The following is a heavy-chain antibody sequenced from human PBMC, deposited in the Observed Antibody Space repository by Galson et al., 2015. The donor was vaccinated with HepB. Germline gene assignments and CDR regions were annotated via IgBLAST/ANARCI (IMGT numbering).Heavy chain of an antibody. J-gene: IGHJ5*02. V-gene: IGHV3-23*01. CDR1: GFTFSNYN. Sequence: SLRLSCAASGFTFSNYNMHWVRQAPGKGLEWVSIISGTGGTIFYADSVKGRFTISRDNSKNTLYLQMNSLRAEDTAVYYCAKKPCTVVGNNFLDPWGQGTLVTVSS. CDR3: AKKPCTVVGNNFLDP. D-gene: IGHD4-11*01. CDR2: ISGTGGTI.